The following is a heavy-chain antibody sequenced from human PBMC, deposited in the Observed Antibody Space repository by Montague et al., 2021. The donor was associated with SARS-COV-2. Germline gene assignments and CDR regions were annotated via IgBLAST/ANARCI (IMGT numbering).Heavy chain of an antibody. CDR3: ARGAYHDLYYYYHGMDV. CDR1: GDSVSSQSAA. CDR2: TYYWSQWYE. V-gene: IGHV6-1*01. D-gene: IGHD2-2*01. J-gene: IGHJ6*02. Sequence: CAISGDSVSSQSAAWNWIRQSPSRGLEWLGRTYYWSQWYEDYAVSVKGRITIKPDTSKNQFSLHLESVSPDDTALYYCARGAYHDLYYYYHGMDVWGRGTTVSVSS.